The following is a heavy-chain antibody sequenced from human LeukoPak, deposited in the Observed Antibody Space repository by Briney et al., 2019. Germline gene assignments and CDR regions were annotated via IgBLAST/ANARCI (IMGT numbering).Heavy chain of an antibody. CDR2: IYYSGST. Sequence: SETLSLTCAVSGGSISSSSYYWGWIRQPPGKGLEWIGSIYYSGSTYYNPSLKSRVTISVDTSKNQFSLKLSSVTAADTAVYYCARDPTGRGATHLPFDYWGQGTLVTVSS. D-gene: IGHD1-26*01. CDR1: GGSISSSSYY. V-gene: IGHV4-39*07. CDR3: ARDPTGRGATHLPFDY. J-gene: IGHJ4*02.